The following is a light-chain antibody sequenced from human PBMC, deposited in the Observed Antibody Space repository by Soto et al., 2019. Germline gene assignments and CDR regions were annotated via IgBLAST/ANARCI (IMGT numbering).Light chain of an antibody. CDR1: QSGSSSY. CDR3: QQYGSSPRT. Sequence: EMVLTQSPGTLSLSPGERATLSCRASQSGSSSYLAWYQQKPGQAPRLLIYGASSRATGIPDRFSGSGSGTGFTLTISRLEPEDFAVYYCQQYGSSPRTFGGGTKVDI. V-gene: IGKV3-20*01. J-gene: IGKJ4*01. CDR2: GAS.